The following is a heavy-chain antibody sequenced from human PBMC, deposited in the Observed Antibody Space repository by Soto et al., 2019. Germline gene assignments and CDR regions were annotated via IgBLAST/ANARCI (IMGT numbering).Heavy chain of an antibody. J-gene: IGHJ6*02. CDR1: GYTFTSYY. Sequence: QVQLVQSGAEVKKPGASVKVSCKASGYTFTSYYMHWVRLAPGQGLEWMGIITPDGGGPSYAQQFQGRVIMTRDTSTSTVYREMSSLRSEDTAVYYCAVGGNYLSMDVWGQGTTVTVSS. V-gene: IGHV1-46*01. CDR2: ITPDGGGP. D-gene: IGHD4-4*01. CDR3: AVGGNYLSMDV.